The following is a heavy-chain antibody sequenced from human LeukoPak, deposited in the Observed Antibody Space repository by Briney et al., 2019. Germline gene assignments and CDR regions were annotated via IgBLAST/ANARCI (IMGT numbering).Heavy chain of an antibody. CDR2: IKSDGSEQ. CDR3: ARIGYNNGYAPFDY. D-gene: IGHD5-18*01. Sequence: GGSLRLSCAASGFTFSGHWMSWVRQAPGKGLEWLADIKSDGSEQYYVDSVKGRFTISRDNAKNSLYLQINSLRAEDTAVYYCARIGYNNGYAPFDYWGQGTLVTVSS. J-gene: IGHJ4*02. CDR1: GFTFSGHW. V-gene: IGHV3-7*01.